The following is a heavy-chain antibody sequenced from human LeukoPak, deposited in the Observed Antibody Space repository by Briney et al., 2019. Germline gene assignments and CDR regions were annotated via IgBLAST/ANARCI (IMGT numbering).Heavy chain of an antibody. CDR2: ISGSGGST. CDR1: GFTFSSYV. CDR3: AKDMVRGVYDAFDI. J-gene: IGHJ3*02. Sequence: PGGSLRLSRAASGFTFSSYVMTWVRQAPGKGLGWVSAISGSGGSTYYADSVKGRFTISRDNSKNTLYLQMNSLRAEDTAVYYCAKDMVRGVYDAFDIWGQGTMVTVSS. V-gene: IGHV3-23*01. D-gene: IGHD3-10*01.